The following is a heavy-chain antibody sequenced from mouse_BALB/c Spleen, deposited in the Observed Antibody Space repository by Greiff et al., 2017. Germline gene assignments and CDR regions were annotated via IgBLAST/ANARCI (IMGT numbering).Heavy chain of an antibody. D-gene: IGHD2-10*02. CDR2: ISSGGST. Sequence: EVQGVESGGGLVKPGGSLKLSCAASGFTFSSYAMSWVRQTPEKRLEWVASISSGGSTYYPDSVKGRFTISRDNARNILYQQMSSLRSEDSAMYYCARGRYGNSRAYWGQGTLVTVSA. J-gene: IGHJ3*01. CDR3: ARGRYGNSRAY. V-gene: IGHV5-6-5*01. CDR1: GFTFSSYA.